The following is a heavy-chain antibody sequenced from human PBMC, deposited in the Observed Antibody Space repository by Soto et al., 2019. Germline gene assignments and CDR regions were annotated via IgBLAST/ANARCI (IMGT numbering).Heavy chain of an antibody. D-gene: IGHD3-22*01. CDR1: GFTFSSYG. V-gene: IGHV3-30*18. CDR3: AKDVSFPYYDSSGYYTFDY. CDR2: ISYDGSNK. J-gene: IGHJ4*02. Sequence: GSLRLSCAASGFTFSSYGMHWVRQAPGKGLEWVAVISYDGSNKYYADSVKGRFTISRDNSKNTLYLQMNSLRAEDTAVYYCAKDVSFPYYDSSGYYTFDYWGQGTLVTV.